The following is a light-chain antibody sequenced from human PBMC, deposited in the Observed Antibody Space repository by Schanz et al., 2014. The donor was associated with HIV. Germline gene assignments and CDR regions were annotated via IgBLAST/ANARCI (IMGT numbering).Light chain of an antibody. J-gene: IGLJ6*01. CDR3: AAWDDTLNGYV. CDR2: ANM. CDR1: SSNIGINT. V-gene: IGLV1-44*01. Sequence: QSVLTQPPSVSGTPGQRVTILCSGSSSNIGINTVNWYQHLPGTAPKLLMYANMERPSGVPDRFSGSTSDTSASLAISGLQSEDEADYYCAAWDDTLNGYVFGSGTKLTVL.